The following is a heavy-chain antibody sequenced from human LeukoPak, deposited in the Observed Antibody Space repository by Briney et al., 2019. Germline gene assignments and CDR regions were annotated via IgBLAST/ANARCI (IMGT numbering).Heavy chain of an antibody. CDR1: GFIVSGDF. J-gene: IGHJ4*02. CDR2: IYSDGST. Sequence: GGSLRLSCAASGFIVSGDFMSWVRQAPGKGLEWVSVIYSDGSTYYADSVKGRFTISRDNSKNTLVLQMTGLRAEDTAVYYCARERGRGRDSPWFDYWGQGTLVTVSS. D-gene: IGHD1-26*01. V-gene: IGHV3-53*01. CDR3: ARERGRGRDSPWFDY.